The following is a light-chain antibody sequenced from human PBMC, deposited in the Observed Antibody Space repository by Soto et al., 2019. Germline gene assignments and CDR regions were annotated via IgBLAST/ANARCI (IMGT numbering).Light chain of an antibody. Sequence: EIVLTQSPATLSSSPGERATLSCRASQSVSSYSAWYQQKPGQAPRLLIYDTSNRATGIPARFSGSGSGTDFTLTISGLEPEDFAVYYCQQRSNWQYTFGLGTRLEIK. CDR3: QQRSNWQYT. CDR2: DTS. CDR1: QSVSSY. J-gene: IGKJ2*01. V-gene: IGKV3-11*01.